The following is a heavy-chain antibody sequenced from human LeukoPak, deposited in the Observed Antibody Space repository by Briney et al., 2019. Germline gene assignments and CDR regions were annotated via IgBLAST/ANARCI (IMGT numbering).Heavy chain of an antibody. CDR1: GYTFTSYD. J-gene: IGHJ5*02. V-gene: IGHV1-8*03. CDR2: MNPNSGNT. D-gene: IGHD3-9*01. Sequence: ASVKVSCKASGYTFTSYDINWVRQATGQGLEWMGWMNPNSGNTGYAQKFKGRVTITRNTSISTPYMELSSLRSAETAVYYCARAGGYYDILTGYKRGYNWFDPWGQGTLVTVSS. CDR3: ARAGGYYDILTGYKRGYNWFDP.